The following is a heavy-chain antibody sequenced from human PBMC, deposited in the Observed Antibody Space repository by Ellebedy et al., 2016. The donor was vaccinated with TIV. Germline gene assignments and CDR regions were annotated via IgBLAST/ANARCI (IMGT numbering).Heavy chain of an antibody. D-gene: IGHD5-18*01. CDR2: VCSDGSNK. J-gene: IGHJ6*02. Sequence: PGGSLRLSCAASGFTFNNYGMHWVRPAPGKGLEWVAVVCSDGSNKYYADSVKGRFTISRDNSKSTLYLQMDSLRAEDTAVYYCARANTAMVRRNHMDVWGQGTTVTVSS. CDR3: ARANTAMVRRNHMDV. V-gene: IGHV3-33*01. CDR1: GFTFNNYG.